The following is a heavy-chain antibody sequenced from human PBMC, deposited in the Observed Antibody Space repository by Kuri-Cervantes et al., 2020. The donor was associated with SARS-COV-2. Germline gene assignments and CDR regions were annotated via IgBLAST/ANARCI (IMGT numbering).Heavy chain of an antibody. Sequence: GGSLRLSCAASGFTFSDYYMSWIRQAPGKGLEWVSYISSSSSYTNYADSVKGRFTISRDNAKNSLYLQVNSLRAEDTAVYYCARGSSGYDLTFDYRGQGTLVTVSS. CDR2: ISSSSSYT. CDR1: GFTFSDYY. J-gene: IGHJ4*02. CDR3: ARGSSGYDLTFDY. D-gene: IGHD5-12*01. V-gene: IGHV3-11*06.